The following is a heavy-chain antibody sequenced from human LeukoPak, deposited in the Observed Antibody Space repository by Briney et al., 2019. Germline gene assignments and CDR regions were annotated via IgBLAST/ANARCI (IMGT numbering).Heavy chain of an antibody. CDR3: ARDRALVSEMATKESDY. Sequence: ASVTVSCKASGYTFTSYGISWVRQAPGQGLEWMGWISAYNGNTNYAQKLQGRVTMTTDTSTSTAYMELRSLRSDDTAVYYCARDRALVSEMATKESDYWGQGTLVTVSS. J-gene: IGHJ4*02. CDR1: GYTFTSYG. V-gene: IGHV1-18*01. D-gene: IGHD5-24*01. CDR2: ISAYNGNT.